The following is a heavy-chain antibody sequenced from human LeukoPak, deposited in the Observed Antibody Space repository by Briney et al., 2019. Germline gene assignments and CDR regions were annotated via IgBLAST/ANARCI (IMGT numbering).Heavy chain of an antibody. V-gene: IGHV3-21*01. CDR3: ARSFLSIAAAATDY. D-gene: IGHD6-13*01. Sequence: PGGSLRLSCAASGFTFSSYSMNWVRQAPGKELEWVSSISSSSSYIYYADSVKGRFTISRDNAKNSLYLQMNSLRAEDTAVYYCARSFLSIAAAATDYWGQGTLVTVSS. CDR1: GFTFSSYS. CDR2: ISSSSSYI. J-gene: IGHJ4*02.